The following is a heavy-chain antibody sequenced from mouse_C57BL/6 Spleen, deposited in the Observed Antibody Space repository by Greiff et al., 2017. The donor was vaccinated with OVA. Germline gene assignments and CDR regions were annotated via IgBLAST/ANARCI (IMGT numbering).Heavy chain of an antibody. CDR3: ARSGGITTVVEDY. Sequence: QVQLQQPGAELVKPGASVKMSCKASGYTFTSYWITWVKQRPGQGLEWIGDIYPGSGSTNYNEKFKSKATLTVDTSSSTAYMQLSSLTSEDSAVYDCARSGGITTVVEDYWGQGTTLTVSS. D-gene: IGHD1-1*01. J-gene: IGHJ2*01. CDR2: IYPGSGST. CDR1: GYTFTSYW. V-gene: IGHV1-55*01.